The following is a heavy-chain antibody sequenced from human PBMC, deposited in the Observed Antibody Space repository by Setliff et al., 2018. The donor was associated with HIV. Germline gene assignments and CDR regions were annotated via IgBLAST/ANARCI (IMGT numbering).Heavy chain of an antibody. Sequence: SETLSLTCSVSGGSISSHYWNWIRQAPGKGLEWIGTMYFSGNARISPFFKSRVTISVDTSKNQLSLNPTSVTAADTAVYYCARVETTVRGATYAMDVWGQGTTVTVSS. J-gene: IGHJ6*02. CDR1: GGSISSHY. V-gene: IGHV4-59*11. CDR3: ARVETTVRGATYAMDV. D-gene: IGHD3-10*01. CDR2: MYFSGNA.